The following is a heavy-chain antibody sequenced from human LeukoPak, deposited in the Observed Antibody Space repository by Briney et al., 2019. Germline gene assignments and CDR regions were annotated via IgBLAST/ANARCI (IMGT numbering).Heavy chain of an antibody. CDR1: GGSISSYY. V-gene: IGHV4-59*01. D-gene: IGHD6-19*01. CDR3: ARVYDMAVAYFDY. J-gene: IGHJ4*02. Sequence: SETLSLTCTVSGGSISSYYWSWIRQPPGKGLEWLGYIYYSGSTNYNPSLKSRVTISVDTSKNQFSLKLSSVTAADTAVYYCARVYDMAVAYFDYWGQGTLVTVSS. CDR2: IYYSGST.